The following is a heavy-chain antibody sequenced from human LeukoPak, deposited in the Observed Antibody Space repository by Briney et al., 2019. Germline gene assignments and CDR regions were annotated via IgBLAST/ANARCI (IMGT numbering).Heavy chain of an antibody. CDR1: GYSFTNYW. CDR3: ARRDCSRTSCSLVD. Sequence: GESLKISCKGSGYSFTNYWIGWVRQMPGKGLEWMGIIYPADSDTRYSPSLQGQVTISADKSISTAYLQWSSLKASDTAMYYCARRDCSRTSCSLVDWGQGTLVTVSS. V-gene: IGHV5-51*01. J-gene: IGHJ4*02. D-gene: IGHD2-2*01. CDR2: IYPADSDT.